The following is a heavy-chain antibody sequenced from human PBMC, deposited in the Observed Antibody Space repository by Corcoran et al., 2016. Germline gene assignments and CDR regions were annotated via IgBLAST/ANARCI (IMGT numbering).Heavy chain of an antibody. V-gene: IGHV3-21*01. J-gene: IGHJ3*02. CDR1: GFTFSSYS. CDR2: ISSSSSYI. Sequence: EVQLVESGGGLVKPGGSLRLSCAASGFTFSSYSMNWVRQAPGKGLEWVSSISSSSSYIYYADSVKGRFTISRDNAKNSLYLQMNSLRAEDTAVYYCARDGGRYQLLKYDDAFDIWGQGTIVTVSS. CDR3: ARDGGRYQLLKYDDAFDI. D-gene: IGHD2-2*01.